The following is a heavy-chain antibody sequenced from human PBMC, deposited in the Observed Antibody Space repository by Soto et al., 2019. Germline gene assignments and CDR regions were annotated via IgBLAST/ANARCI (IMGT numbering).Heavy chain of an antibody. CDR1: GFTFSSYA. CDR3: AKDTVYDYIWGSYPY. D-gene: IGHD3-16*01. CDR2: ISGSGGST. V-gene: IGHV3-23*01. Sequence: GGSLRLSCAASGFTFSSYAMSWVRQAPGKGLEWVSAISGSGGSTYYADSVKGRFTISRDNYKNTLYLQMNSLRAEDMAVYYCAKDTVYDYIWGSYPYWGQGTLVTVSS. J-gene: IGHJ4*02.